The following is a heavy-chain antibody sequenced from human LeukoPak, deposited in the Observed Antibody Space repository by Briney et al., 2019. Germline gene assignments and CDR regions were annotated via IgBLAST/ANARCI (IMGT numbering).Heavy chain of an antibody. CDR2: IYYTGST. CDR3: ARGGGDYVWLDY. Sequence: SETLSLTCTVSRGSISSYYWSWIRQPPGKGLEWIGYIYYTGSTNYNPSLKSRVTISVDTSKNQFFLKLNSVTAADTAVYYCARGGGDYVWLDYWGQGTLVTVSS. V-gene: IGHV4-59*01. J-gene: IGHJ4*02. CDR1: RGSISSYY. D-gene: IGHD3-16*01.